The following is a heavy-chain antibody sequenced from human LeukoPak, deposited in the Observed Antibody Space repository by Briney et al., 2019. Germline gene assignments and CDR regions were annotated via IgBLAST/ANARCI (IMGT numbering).Heavy chain of an antibody. J-gene: IGHJ6*03. D-gene: IGHD6-13*01. CDR1: GYTFTGYY. CDR2: INPNSGGT. Sequence: GASVKVSCKASGYTFTGYYMHWVRQAPGQGLEWMGWINPNSGGTNYAQKFQGRVTMTRDTSISTAYMELSRLRSDDTAVYYCARDGGKQQPVLGYYYYMDVWGKGTTVTISS. V-gene: IGHV1-2*02. CDR3: ARDGGKQQPVLGYYYYMDV.